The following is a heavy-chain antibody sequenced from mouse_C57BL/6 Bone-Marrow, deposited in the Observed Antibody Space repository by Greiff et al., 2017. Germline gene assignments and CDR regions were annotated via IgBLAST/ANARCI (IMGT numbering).Heavy chain of an antibody. V-gene: IGHV1-62-2*01. CDR2: IYTGSGSI. Sequence: QVQLKQSGAELVKPGASVKLSCKASGYTFTEYSIHWVKQRPGQGLEWIGGIYTGSGSIKYNEKFKDKATLTEDKSSSTAYMELSRLTSEDSAVYVCARDAYDYGFDYWGKGTTLTVSS. D-gene: IGHD2-4*01. CDR1: GYTFTEYS. CDR3: ARDAYDYGFDY. J-gene: IGHJ2*01.